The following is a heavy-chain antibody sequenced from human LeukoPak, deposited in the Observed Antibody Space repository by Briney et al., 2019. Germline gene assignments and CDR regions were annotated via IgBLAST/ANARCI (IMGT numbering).Heavy chain of an antibody. CDR1: GGSISSSNW. D-gene: IGHD3-22*01. V-gene: IGHV4-4*02. Sequence: SETLSLTCAVSGGSISSSNWWSWVRQPPGKGLEWIGEIYHSGSTNYNPSLKSRVTISVDKSKNQFSLELSSVTAADTAVYYCARPSGDSSGYYVATAFDVWGQGTMVTVSS. J-gene: IGHJ3*01. CDR2: IYHSGST. CDR3: ARPSGDSSGYYVATAFDV.